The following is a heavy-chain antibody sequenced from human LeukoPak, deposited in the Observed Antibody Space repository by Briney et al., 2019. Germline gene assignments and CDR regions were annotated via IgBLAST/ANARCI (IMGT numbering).Heavy chain of an antibody. CDR1: GYTFTSYD. J-gene: IGHJ6*02. D-gene: IGHD5-12*01. Sequence: ASVKVSCKASGYTFTSYDINWVRQATGQGLEWMGWMNPNSGNTGYAQKFQGRVTMTRNTSISTAYMELSSLRSKDTAVYYCASRSRGYSGYDYVYYYYYGMDVWGQGTTVTVSS. CDR2: MNPNSGNT. CDR3: ASRSRGYSGYDYVYYYYYGMDV. V-gene: IGHV1-8*01.